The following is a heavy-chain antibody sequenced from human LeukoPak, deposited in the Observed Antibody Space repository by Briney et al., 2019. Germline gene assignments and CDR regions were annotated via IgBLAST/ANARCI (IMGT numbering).Heavy chain of an antibody. V-gene: IGHV4-38-2*02. CDR3: TRGAGSTTSNDAFDI. D-gene: IGHD1-1*01. J-gene: IGHJ3*02. CDR2: IYHSGST. CDR1: GYSISSGYY. Sequence: SETLSLTCTVSGYSISSGYYWGWIRPPPGKGLEWIGSIYHSGSTYYNPSLKSRVTISVDTSKNQFSLKVSSVTAADTAVYYCTRGAGSTTSNDAFDIWGQGTMVTVSS.